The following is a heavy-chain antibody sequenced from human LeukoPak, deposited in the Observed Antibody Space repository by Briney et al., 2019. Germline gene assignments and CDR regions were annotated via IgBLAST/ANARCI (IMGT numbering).Heavy chain of an antibody. Sequence: ASVKVSCKASGYTFTSYGISWVRQAPGQGLEWMGWISAYNGNTNYAQELQGRVTMTTDTSTSTAYMELRSLRSDDTAVYYCARGVYYYDSSGYYDYWGQGTLVTVSS. CDR1: GYTFTSYG. J-gene: IGHJ4*02. CDR2: ISAYNGNT. V-gene: IGHV1-18*01. D-gene: IGHD3-22*01. CDR3: ARGVYYYDSSGYYDY.